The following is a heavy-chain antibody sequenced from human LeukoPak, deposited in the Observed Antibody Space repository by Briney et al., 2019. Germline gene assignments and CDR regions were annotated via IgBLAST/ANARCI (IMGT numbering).Heavy chain of an antibody. D-gene: IGHD6-19*01. Sequence: EASVKVSCKASGGTFSSYAISWVRQAPGQGLEWMGGIIPIFGTANYAQKFQGRVTITTDESTSTAYMELSSLRSEDTAVYYCARDPGYSSGWFDYWGQGTLVTVSS. CDR3: ARDPGYSSGWFDY. V-gene: IGHV1-69*05. CDR1: GGTFSSYA. CDR2: IIPIFGTA. J-gene: IGHJ4*02.